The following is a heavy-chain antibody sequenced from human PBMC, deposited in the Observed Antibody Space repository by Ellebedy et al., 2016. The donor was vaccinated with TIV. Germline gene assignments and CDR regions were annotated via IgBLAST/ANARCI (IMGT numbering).Heavy chain of an antibody. CDR2: ISAYNGNT. CDR3: ARDRFSRNTVAKEKTNWFNP. Sequence: ASVKVSXXASGYTFTSYGISWVRQAPGQGLEWMGWISAYNGNTNYAQKLQGRVTMTTDTSTSTAYMELRSLRSDDTAVYYCARDRFSRNTVAKEKTNWFNPWGQGTLVTVSS. V-gene: IGHV1-18*01. D-gene: IGHD4-23*01. CDR1: GYTFTSYG. J-gene: IGHJ5*02.